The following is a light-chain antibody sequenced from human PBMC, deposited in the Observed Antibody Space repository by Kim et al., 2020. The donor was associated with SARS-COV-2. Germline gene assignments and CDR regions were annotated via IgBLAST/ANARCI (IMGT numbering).Light chain of an antibody. J-gene: IGKJ4*01. Sequence: SVSPGERATLSCRASQSVSSNLAWYQLKPGQAPRLLIYGASTRATGIPARFSGNGSGTEFTLTISSLQSEDFAVYYCQQYNSWPLTFGGGTKLEI. CDR1: QSVSSN. V-gene: IGKV3-15*01. CDR3: QQYNSWPLT. CDR2: GAS.